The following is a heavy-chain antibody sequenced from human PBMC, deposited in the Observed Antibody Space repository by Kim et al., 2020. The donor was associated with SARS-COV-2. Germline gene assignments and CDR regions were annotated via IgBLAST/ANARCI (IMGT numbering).Heavy chain of an antibody. V-gene: IGHV3-11*06. J-gene: IGHJ4*02. CDR3: ARGTYYYGSGSYYIGGY. Sequence: VKGRITTSRDNTNNSLYLQMNSLRAEDTAVYYCARGTYYYGSGSYYIGGYWGQGTLVTVSS. D-gene: IGHD3-10*01.